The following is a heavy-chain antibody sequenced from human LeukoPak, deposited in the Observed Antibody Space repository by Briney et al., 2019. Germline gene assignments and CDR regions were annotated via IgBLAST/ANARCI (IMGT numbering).Heavy chain of an antibody. Sequence: SGGSLRLSCAASGFTFSSYAMSWVRQAPGKGRQWVSAMTGSGGSTYYAASVKGRFTISRGKSKNTLYLQMNSLRAEDTAVYYCAKDPLLWGQGTLVTVSS. J-gene: IGHJ4*02. V-gene: IGHV3-23*01. CDR1: GFTFSSYA. CDR3: AKDPLL. CDR2: MTGSGGST.